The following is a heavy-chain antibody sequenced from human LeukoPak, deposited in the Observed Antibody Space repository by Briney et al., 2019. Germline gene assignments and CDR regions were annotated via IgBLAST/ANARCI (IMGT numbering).Heavy chain of an antibody. Sequence: SETLSLTCTVSGYSISSGYYWGWIRQPPGKRLEWIGSIYHRGSTYYNPSLKSRVTISVDTSKNQFSLKLSSVTAADTAVYYCARGSFLIVGATVPDAFGIWGQGTMLTVSS. V-gene: IGHV4-38-2*02. CDR3: ARGSFLIVGATVPDAFGI. J-gene: IGHJ3*02. CDR2: IYHRGST. D-gene: IGHD1-26*01. CDR1: GYSISSGYY.